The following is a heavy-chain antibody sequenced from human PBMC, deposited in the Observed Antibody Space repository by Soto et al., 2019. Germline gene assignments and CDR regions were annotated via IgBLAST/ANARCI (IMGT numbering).Heavy chain of an antibody. CDR3: ASLQFVEGFDY. CDR1: GGSISGGGFS. J-gene: IGHJ4*02. D-gene: IGHD1-1*01. CDR2: ILNTGGT. V-gene: IGHV4-30-2*01. Sequence: SETLSLTCAVSGGSISGGGFSWSWIRQPPGKGLEWIGYILNTGGTQYNPSLKRRVSMSVDKSKNQFSLYLISATAADTAVSFCASLQFVEGFDYWDQGALVAVSS.